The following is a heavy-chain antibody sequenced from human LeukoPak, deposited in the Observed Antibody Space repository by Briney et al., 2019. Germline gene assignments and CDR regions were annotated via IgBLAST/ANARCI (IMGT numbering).Heavy chain of an antibody. CDR3: ARDYGDYVIDY. Sequence: ASVKVSCKASGYTVTCYYMHWVGQAPGQGREGMGGINPNSGGTNYAQKFQGRVTMTRDTSISTAYMELSRLRSDDTAVYYCARDYGDYVIDYWGQGTLVTVSS. D-gene: IGHD4-17*01. J-gene: IGHJ4*02. V-gene: IGHV1-2*02. CDR1: GYTVTCYY. CDR2: INPNSGGT.